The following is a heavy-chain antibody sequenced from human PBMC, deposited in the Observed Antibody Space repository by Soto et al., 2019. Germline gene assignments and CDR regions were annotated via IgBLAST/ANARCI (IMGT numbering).Heavy chain of an antibody. CDR1: GGSFSGYY. Sequence: QVQLQQWGAGLLKPSETLSLTCAVYGGSFSGYYWSWIRQPPGKGLEWMGEINHSGSTNYYPSLKGRVTISVATSNNQFSLKLSSVTAADTAVYYCARGTIVVVPATLRYYYYYGMDVWGQGTTVTVSS. D-gene: IGHD2-2*01. J-gene: IGHJ6*02. CDR3: ARGTIVVVPATLRYYYYYGMDV. CDR2: INHSGST. V-gene: IGHV4-34*01.